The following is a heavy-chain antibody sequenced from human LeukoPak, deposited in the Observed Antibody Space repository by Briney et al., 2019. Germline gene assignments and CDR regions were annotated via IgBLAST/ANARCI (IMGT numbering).Heavy chain of an antibody. CDR1: GYTFTSYY. D-gene: IGHD3-22*01. J-gene: IGHJ5*02. CDR2: INPSGGST. Sequence: ASVKVSCKSSGYTFTSYYMYWVRQAPGQGLEWMGIINPSGGSTSYAQKFQGRVTMTRDTSTSTVYMELSSLRSEDTAVYYCARGDVLDRSVYNWFDPWGQGTLVIVSS. V-gene: IGHV1-46*01. CDR3: ARGDVLDRSVYNWFDP.